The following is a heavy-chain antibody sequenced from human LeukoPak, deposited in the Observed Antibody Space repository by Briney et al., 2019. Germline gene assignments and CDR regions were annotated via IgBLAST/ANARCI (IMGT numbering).Heavy chain of an antibody. CDR2: ISYDGSNK. Sequence: GGSLRLSCAASGFTFSSYAMPWVRQAPGKGLEWVAVISYDGSNKYYADSVKGRFTISRDNSKNTLYLQMNSLRAEDTAVYYCARDLGVSRSGRVNYYFDYWGQGTLVTVSS. CDR1: GFTFSSYA. V-gene: IGHV3-30*04. CDR3: ARDLGVSRSGRVNYYFDY. J-gene: IGHJ4*02. D-gene: IGHD3-10*01.